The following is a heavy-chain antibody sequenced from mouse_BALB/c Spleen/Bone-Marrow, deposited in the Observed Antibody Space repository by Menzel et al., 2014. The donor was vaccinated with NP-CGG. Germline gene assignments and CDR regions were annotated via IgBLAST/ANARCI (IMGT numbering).Heavy chain of an antibody. Sequence: EVKLMESGGGLVQPGGSLKLSCAASGFTFSSYGMSWVRQTPDKRLELVATISSNGGSTYYPDSVKGRFTISRDNAKNTLYLQMSSLKSEDTAMYYCARDGSSYEGNYFDYWGQGTTLTVSS. CDR1: GFTFSSYG. V-gene: IGHV5-6-3*01. D-gene: IGHD1-1*01. J-gene: IGHJ2*01. CDR3: ARDGSSYEGNYFDY. CDR2: ISSNGGST.